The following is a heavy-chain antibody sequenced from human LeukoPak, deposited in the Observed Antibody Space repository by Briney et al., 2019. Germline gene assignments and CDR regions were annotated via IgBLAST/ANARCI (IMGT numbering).Heavy chain of an antibody. CDR2: ISYDGSNK. J-gene: IGHJ4*02. CDR3: ARDNRGIGGGYITN. V-gene: IGHV3-30*04. CDR1: GFTFSSYA. Sequence: GGSLRLSCAASGFTFSSYAMHWVRQAPGKGLEWVAVISYDGSNKYYADSVKGRFTISRDNSKNTLYLQMNSLRAEDTAVYYCARDNRGIGGGYITNWGQGTLVTVSS. D-gene: IGHD1-26*01.